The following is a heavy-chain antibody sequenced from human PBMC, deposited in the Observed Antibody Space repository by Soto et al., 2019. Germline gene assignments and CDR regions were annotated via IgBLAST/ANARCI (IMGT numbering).Heavy chain of an antibody. CDR3: ARARYYDSSGYSNDAFDI. V-gene: IGHV1-46*01. Sequence: ASVKVSCKASGYTFTSYYMHWVRQAPGQGLEWMGIINPSGGSTSYAQKFQGRVTMTRDTSTSTVYMELSSLRSEDTAVYYCARARYYDSSGYSNDAFDIWGQGKMVTVSS. J-gene: IGHJ3*02. CDR2: INPSGGST. CDR1: GYTFTSYY. D-gene: IGHD3-22*01.